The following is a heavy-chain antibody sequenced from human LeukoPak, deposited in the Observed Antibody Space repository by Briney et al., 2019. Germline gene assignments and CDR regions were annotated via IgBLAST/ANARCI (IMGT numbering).Heavy chain of an antibody. V-gene: IGHV3-53*01. CDR3: AKDRSFYDILTGSDY. CDR1: GFIVSSNH. Sequence: GGSLRLSCAASGFIVSSNHMTWVRQAPGKGLEWVSVIYSGGSTYYADSVKGRFTISRDNSKNTLYLQMNSLRAEDTAVYYCAKDRSFYDILTGSDYWGQGTLVTVSS. CDR2: IYSGGST. D-gene: IGHD3-9*01. J-gene: IGHJ4*02.